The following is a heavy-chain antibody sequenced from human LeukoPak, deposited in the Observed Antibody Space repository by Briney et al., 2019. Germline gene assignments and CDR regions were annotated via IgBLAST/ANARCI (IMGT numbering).Heavy chain of an antibody. J-gene: IGHJ4*02. V-gene: IGHV3-21*01. CDR3: ARGDTIVTRHFDY. CDR2: ISGSGRDI. Sequence: GGSLRLSCAASGFTFSTYSVTWVRQAPGKGLEWVSIISGSGRDIFYADSVKGRFTISRDNAKNSQYLQMNSLRAEDTSVYYCARGDTIVTRHFDYWGQGTLVTVSS. CDR1: GFTFSTYS. D-gene: IGHD4-11*01.